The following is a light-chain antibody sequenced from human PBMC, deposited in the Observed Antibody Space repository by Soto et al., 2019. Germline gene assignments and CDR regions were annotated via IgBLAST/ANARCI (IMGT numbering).Light chain of an antibody. CDR2: AAS. CDR1: QSIRTY. Sequence: DFQMTQSTSSLSASIGDRVTITCRASQSIRTYLNWYQQKPGKAPQLLIYAASRLQSGVPSRFSGSGSGTDFTLTISSLQPEDFATYYCQQSYSTMATFGQGTKVDIK. J-gene: IGKJ1*01. CDR3: QQSYSTMAT. V-gene: IGKV1-39*01.